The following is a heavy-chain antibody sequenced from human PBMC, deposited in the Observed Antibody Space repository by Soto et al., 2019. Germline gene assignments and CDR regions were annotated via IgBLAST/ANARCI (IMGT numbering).Heavy chain of an antibody. J-gene: IGHJ4*02. D-gene: IGHD4-17*01. Sequence: SETLSLTCAVSGGSISSGGYSCNWIRQPPGKGLEWIGYIYHSGSTYYNPSLKSRVTISVDRSKNQFSLKLSSATAADTAVYYCARGMTTVTTFDDWGQGTLVTVSS. V-gene: IGHV4-30-2*01. CDR3: ARGMTTVTTFDD. CDR1: GGSISSGGYS. CDR2: IYHSGST.